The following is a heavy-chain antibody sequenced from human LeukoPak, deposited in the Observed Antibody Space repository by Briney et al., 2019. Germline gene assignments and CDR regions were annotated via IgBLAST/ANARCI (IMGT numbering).Heavy chain of an antibody. V-gene: IGHV4-59*12. CDR1: GGSISSYY. CDR3: ARGPRDFWSGYYYYYYMDV. CDR2: IYYSGST. Sequence: PSETLSLTCTVSGGSISSYYWSWIRQPPGKGLEWIGYIYYSGSTNYNPSLKSRVTISVDTSKNQFSLKLSSVTAADTAVYYCARGPRDFWSGYYYYYYMDVWGKGTTVTVSS. J-gene: IGHJ6*03. D-gene: IGHD3-3*01.